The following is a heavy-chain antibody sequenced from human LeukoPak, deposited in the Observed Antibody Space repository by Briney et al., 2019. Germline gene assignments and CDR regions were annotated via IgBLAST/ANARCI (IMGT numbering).Heavy chain of an antibody. D-gene: IGHD4-23*01. V-gene: IGHV3-11*01. CDR3: AREKNVVTQGIFDY. CDR1: GFTFSDYY. J-gene: IGHJ4*02. CDR2: ISSSGSTI. Sequence: GGSLRLSCAASGFTFSDYYMSWIRQAPGKGLEWVSYISSSGSTIYYADSVKGRLTISRDNAKNSLYLQMNSLRAEDTAVYYCAREKNVVTQGIFDYWGQGTLVTVSS.